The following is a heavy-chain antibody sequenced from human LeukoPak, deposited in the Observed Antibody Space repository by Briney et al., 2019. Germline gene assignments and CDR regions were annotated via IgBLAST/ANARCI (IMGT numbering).Heavy chain of an antibody. CDR1: GGSISSYY. J-gene: IGHJ4*02. V-gene: IGHV4-59*01. D-gene: IGHD5-18*01. CDR2: IYYSGST. Sequence: SETLSLTCTVSGGSISSYYWSWIRQPPGKGLEWIGYIYYSGSTNYNPSLKSRVTISVDTSKNQFSLKLSSVTAADTAVYYCARVYGIQLWSFDYWGQGTLVTVSS. CDR3: ARVYGIQLWSFDY.